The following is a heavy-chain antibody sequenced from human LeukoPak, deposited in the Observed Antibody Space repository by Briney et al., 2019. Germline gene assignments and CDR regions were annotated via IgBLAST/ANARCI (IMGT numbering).Heavy chain of an antibody. CDR1: GFIFIDYW. J-gene: IGHJ6*02. V-gene: IGHV3-74*01. CDR3: ARSLPGLDV. CDR2: INPDGTAT. Sequence: PGGSLRLSCEISGFIFIDYWMHWVRQVPGKGPVWVSRINPDGTATSYADSVKGRFIISRDNAKNTLYLQMNSLRVEDTAVYYCARSLPGLDVWGQGTTVTVSS.